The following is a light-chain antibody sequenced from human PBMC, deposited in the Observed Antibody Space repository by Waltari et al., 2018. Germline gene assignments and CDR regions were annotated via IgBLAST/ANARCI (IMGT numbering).Light chain of an antibody. CDR1: QYISNY. CDR3: QQYFNYPRT. Sequence: AFRMTQSPSSLSASTVDRVTLTCRASQYISNYFAWFQQRPGKAPKLLIYEASTLQRGVPSRFSGSGSGTDFTLTITSLQSDDFATYYCQQYFNYPRTFGQGTRVEIE. J-gene: IGKJ1*01. V-gene: IGKV1-8*01. CDR2: EAS.